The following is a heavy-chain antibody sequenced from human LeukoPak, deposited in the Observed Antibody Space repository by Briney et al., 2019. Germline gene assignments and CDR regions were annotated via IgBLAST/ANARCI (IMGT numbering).Heavy chain of an antibody. Sequence: PGGSLRLSCAASGFTFSSYAMHWVRQAPGKGLEWVAVISYDGSNKYYADSVKGRFTISRDNSKNTLYLQMNSLRAEDTAVYYCARATGYSSSWPAYFDYWGQGTLVTVSS. CDR1: GFTFSSYA. CDR2: ISYDGSNK. J-gene: IGHJ4*02. D-gene: IGHD6-13*01. V-gene: IGHV3-30*04. CDR3: ARATGYSSSWPAYFDY.